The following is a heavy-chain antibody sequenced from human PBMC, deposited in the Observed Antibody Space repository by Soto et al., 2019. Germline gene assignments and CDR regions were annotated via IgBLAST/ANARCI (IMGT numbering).Heavy chain of an antibody. V-gene: IGHV1-69*04. J-gene: IGHJ4*02. CDR1: GGTFSSYT. D-gene: IGHD1-26*01. Sequence: GASVKVSCKASGGTFSSYTISWVRQAPGQGLEWMGRIIPILGIANYAQKFQGRVTITADKSTSTAYMELSSLRSEDTAVYYCARESSQLDSGSYYFDYWGQGTLVTVSS. CDR2: IIPILGIA. CDR3: ARESSQLDSGSYYFDY.